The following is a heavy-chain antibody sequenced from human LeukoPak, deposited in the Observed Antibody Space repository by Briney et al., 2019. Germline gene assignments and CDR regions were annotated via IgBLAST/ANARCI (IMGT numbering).Heavy chain of an antibody. V-gene: IGHV3-66*01. J-gene: IGHJ4*02. CDR1: GFTVSSNY. CDR3: ASVMAAAGQVDY. Sequence: GGSLRHSCAASGFTVSSNYMSWVRQAPGKGLEWVSVIYSGGSTYYADSVKGRFTISRDNSKNTLYLQMNSLRAEDTAVYYCASVMAAAGQVDYWGQGTLVTVSP. D-gene: IGHD6-13*01. CDR2: IYSGGST.